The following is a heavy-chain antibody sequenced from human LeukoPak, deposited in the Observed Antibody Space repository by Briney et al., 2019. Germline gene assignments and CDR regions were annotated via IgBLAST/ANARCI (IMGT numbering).Heavy chain of an antibody. CDR2: IYHSGST. CDR1: GGSISSGGYS. V-gene: IGHV4-30-2*01. J-gene: IGHJ4*02. CDR3: ARGPGYCSSTSCYRWFDY. D-gene: IGHD2-2*02. Sequence: PSETLSLTCAVSGGSISSGGYSWSWIRQPPGKGLEWIGYIYHSGSTYYNPSLKSRVTISVDRSKNQFSLKLSSVTAADTAVYYCARGPGYCSSTSCYRWFDYWGQGTLVTVSS.